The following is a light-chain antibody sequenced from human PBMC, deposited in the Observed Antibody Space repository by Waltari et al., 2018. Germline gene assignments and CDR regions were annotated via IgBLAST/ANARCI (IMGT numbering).Light chain of an antibody. CDR2: DAS. J-gene: IGKJ1*01. Sequence: VLLTQSPGTLSLSPGERATLSCRASQSVGRSLCWYQQNHGQAPRLLIYDASTRATGIPDRCSGGGSGTDFSLTISRLEPEDFAVYYCQMYVRLPVTFGQGTKVEI. V-gene: IGKV3-20*01. CDR3: QMYVRLPVT. CDR1: QSVGRS.